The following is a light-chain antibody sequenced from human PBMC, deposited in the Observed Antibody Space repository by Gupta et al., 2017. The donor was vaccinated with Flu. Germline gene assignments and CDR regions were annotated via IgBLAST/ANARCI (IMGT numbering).Light chain of an antibody. CDR3: QQYDGSST. Sequence: EIVLTQSPGTLSLSPGESATLSCRASQSVGRNYLAWYQQTPGQAPRLLISGATSRATGIPDRFSGSGSGTDFTLTISRLEPEDFAVYYWQQYDGSSTFGPGTKVDIK. CDR1: QSVGRNY. V-gene: IGKV3-20*01. CDR2: GAT. J-gene: IGKJ3*01.